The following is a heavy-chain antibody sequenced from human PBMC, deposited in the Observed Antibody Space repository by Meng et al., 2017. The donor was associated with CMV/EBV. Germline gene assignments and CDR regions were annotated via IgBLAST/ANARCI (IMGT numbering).Heavy chain of an antibody. CDR3: AKDRSSSVSFWFDP. CDR1: GFTFSNYG. V-gene: IGHV3-33*06. J-gene: IGHJ5*02. D-gene: IGHD6-6*01. Sequence: SWAASGFTFSNYGMHWVRQAPGKGLEWVAVIWYDGSDKYYADSVKGRFTISRDNSKNTLYLQMNSLRAEDTAVYYCAKDRSSSVSFWFDPWGQGTLVTVSS. CDR2: IWYDGSDK.